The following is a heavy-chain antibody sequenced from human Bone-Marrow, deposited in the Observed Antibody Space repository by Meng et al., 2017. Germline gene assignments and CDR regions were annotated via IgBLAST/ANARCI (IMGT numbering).Heavy chain of an antibody. J-gene: IGHJ4*02. CDR3: AIEYSSGIDY. CDR1: GGSFSGYY. Sequence: QVQVRQGGAGLLKPSETLSLPCAVYGGSFSGYYWSWIRQPPGKGLEWIGEINHSGSTNYNPSLKSRVTISVDKSKNQFSLKLSSVTAADTAVYYCAIEYSSGIDYWGQGTLVTVSS. D-gene: IGHD6-19*01. CDR2: INHSGST. V-gene: IGHV4-34*01.